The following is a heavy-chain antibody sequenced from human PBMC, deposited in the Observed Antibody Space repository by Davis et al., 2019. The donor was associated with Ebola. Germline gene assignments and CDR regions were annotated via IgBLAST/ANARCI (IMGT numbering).Heavy chain of an antibody. CDR3: ARVLGSTMITSLPNYNHYGMDV. V-gene: IGHV1-69*13. J-gene: IGHJ6*02. CDR1: GGTFSGSA. D-gene: IGHD3-22*01. Sequence: SVKVSCKASGGTFSGSAINWVRQAPGQGLEWMGGIIPILGTANYAQKFQGRLTITADESTGTAHMDLSSLKAEDTAVYYCARVLGSTMITSLPNYNHYGMDVWGQGTTVTVSS. CDR2: IIPILGTA.